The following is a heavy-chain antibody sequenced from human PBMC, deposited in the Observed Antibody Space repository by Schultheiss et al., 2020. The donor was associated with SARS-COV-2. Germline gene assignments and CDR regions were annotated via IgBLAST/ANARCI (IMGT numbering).Heavy chain of an antibody. CDR2: ITHSGST. D-gene: IGHD6-13*01. V-gene: IGHV4-34*01. Sequence: SQTLSLTCAVYGGSFSGYYWSWIREPPGKGLEWIGEITHSGSTNYNPSLKSRVTISVDTSKNQFSLKLSSVTAADTAVYYCARETGYSSSCYGYWGQGTLVTVSS. J-gene: IGHJ4*02. CDR1: GGSFSGYY. CDR3: ARETGYSSSCYGY.